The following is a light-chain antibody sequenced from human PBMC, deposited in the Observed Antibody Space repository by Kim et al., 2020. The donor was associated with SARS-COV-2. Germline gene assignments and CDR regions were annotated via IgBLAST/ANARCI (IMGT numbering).Light chain of an antibody. CDR3: QKCDSAPWT. Sequence: ASVGDRVTITVRARQDISNYLAWFQLKPGKAPQLLIDAASALQPGVPSRFSGSGSGTDFTLTVTSLQPEDVATYYCQKCDSAPWTFGQGTKVDIK. CDR1: QDISNY. CDR2: AAS. V-gene: IGKV1-27*01. J-gene: IGKJ1*01.